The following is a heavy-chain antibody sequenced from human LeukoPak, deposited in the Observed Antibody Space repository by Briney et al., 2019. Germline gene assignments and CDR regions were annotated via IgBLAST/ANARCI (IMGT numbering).Heavy chain of an antibody. D-gene: IGHD3-22*01. V-gene: IGHV3-30*04. Sequence: GGSLRLSCAASGFTFNIYSMRWVRQAPGKGLEWVAVISPDGSSENYADSVKGRFTLSRDNAKNSLYLQMNSLRAEDTAVYYCARDRWSYDPQGGFDCWGQGTLVTVSS. CDR3: ARDRWSYDPQGGFDC. CDR1: GFTFNIYS. J-gene: IGHJ4*02. CDR2: ISPDGSSE.